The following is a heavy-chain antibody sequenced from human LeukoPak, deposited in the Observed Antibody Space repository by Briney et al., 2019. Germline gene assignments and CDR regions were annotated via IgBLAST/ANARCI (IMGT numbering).Heavy chain of an antibody. CDR1: GGSISSSSYY. Sequence: SENLSLTCTVSGGSISSSSYYWGWIRQPPGKGLEWIGSIYYSGSIYYNPSLKSRVTISVDTSKNQFSLKLSSVTAADTAVYYCARHFRAGLVAVVPAATKFDYWGQGTLVTVSS. CDR2: IYYSGSI. J-gene: IGHJ4*02. CDR3: ARHFRAGLVAVVPAATKFDY. V-gene: IGHV4-39*01. D-gene: IGHD2-2*01.